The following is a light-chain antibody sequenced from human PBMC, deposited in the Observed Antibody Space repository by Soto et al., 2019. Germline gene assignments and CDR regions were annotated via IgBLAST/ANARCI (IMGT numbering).Light chain of an antibody. J-gene: IGLJ1*01. V-gene: IGLV2-14*01. CDR2: EVS. CDR3: SSYSSSSTKV. Sequence: QSVLTHTASEFGSPGQSIIISCAATSRDVGGYNYVSWYQQRPGKAPKLMIYEVSNRPSGVYNRCSGSKSGNTAALIISGLQAEDEAEYYCSSYSSSSTKVFRNGTRSPS. CDR1: SRDVGGYNY.